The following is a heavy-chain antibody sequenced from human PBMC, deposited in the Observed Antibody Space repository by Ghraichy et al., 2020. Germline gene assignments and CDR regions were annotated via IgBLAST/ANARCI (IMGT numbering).Heavy chain of an antibody. Sequence: SETPSLTCTVSGGSISSYYWSWIRQPPGKGLEWIGYIYYSGSTNYNPSLKSRVTISVDTSKNQFSLKLSSVTAADTAVYYCARGTMWGQPAIDYWGQGTLVTVSS. CDR2: IYYSGST. CDR1: GGSISSYY. J-gene: IGHJ4*02. D-gene: IGHD3-16*01. V-gene: IGHV4-59*01. CDR3: ARGTMWGQPAIDY.